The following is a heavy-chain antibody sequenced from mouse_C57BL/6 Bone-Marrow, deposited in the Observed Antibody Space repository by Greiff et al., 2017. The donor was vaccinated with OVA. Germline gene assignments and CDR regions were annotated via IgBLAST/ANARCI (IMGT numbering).Heavy chain of an antibody. D-gene: IGHD1-1*01. CDR3: ARVRLARVVAAGDFEV. J-gene: IGHJ1*03. Sequence: VQLQQSGPGLVKPSQSLSLTCSVTGYSITSGYYWNWIRQFPGNKLEWMGYISYDGSNNYNPSLKNRISITRDTTKNQFFLMLNTVTTEDTAAYYCARVRLARVVAAGDFEVWGTGTTVTVSS. CDR1: GYSITSGYY. V-gene: IGHV3-6*01. CDR2: ISYDGSN.